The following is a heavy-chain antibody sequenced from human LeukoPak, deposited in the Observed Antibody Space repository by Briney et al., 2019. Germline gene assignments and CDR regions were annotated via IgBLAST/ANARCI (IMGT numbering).Heavy chain of an antibody. Sequence: PGGSLRLSCAASGFTFSSYGMSWVRQAPGKWLEWVSAISGSGGSTYYADSVKGRFTISRDNSKNTLYLQMNSLRAEDTAVYYCARGGIDSIAVDLAYWGQGTLVTVSS. V-gene: IGHV3-23*01. J-gene: IGHJ4*02. CDR1: GFTFSSYG. D-gene: IGHD6-19*01. CDR2: ISGSGGST. CDR3: ARGGIDSIAVDLAY.